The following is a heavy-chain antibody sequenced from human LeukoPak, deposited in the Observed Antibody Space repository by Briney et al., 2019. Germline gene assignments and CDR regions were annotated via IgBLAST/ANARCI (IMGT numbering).Heavy chain of an antibody. J-gene: IGHJ4*02. CDR3: AKGGLRYFDWVSAFDY. CDR1: AFTFSSYA. V-gene: IGHV3-23*01. Sequence: GGSLRLSCAASAFTFSSYAMNWVRQAPGKGLEWVSGISGGGGSTYYADSLRGRITISRDNAKNSLFLQMNSLRAEDTAVYYCAKGGLRYFDWVSAFDYWGQGTLVTVSS. CDR2: ISGGGGST. D-gene: IGHD3-9*01.